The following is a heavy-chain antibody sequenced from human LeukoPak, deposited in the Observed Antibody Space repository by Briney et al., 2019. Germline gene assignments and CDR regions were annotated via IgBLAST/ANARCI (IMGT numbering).Heavy chain of an antibody. Sequence: GASVKVSCRASGYTFTNLGISWVRQAPGQGLEWMGWISPYNGNTRYVQKFQGRVTMTTDTSTSTAYMELRSLRSDDTAVYYCAREGPYYGSGRQQPYLYWGYWGQGTLVTVSS. CDR2: ISPYNGNT. D-gene: IGHD3-10*01. CDR3: AREGPYYGSGRQQPYLYWGY. J-gene: IGHJ4*02. V-gene: IGHV1-18*01. CDR1: GYTFTNLG.